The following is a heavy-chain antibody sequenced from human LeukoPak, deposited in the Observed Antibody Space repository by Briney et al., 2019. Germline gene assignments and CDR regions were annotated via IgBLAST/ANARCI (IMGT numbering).Heavy chain of an antibody. Sequence: GGSLRLSCAASGFTFSSYSMNWVRQAPGKGLEWVSSISSSSGYIYYADSMKGRFTISRDNAKKSLYLQMNSLRAEDTAVYYCAKDVVVVAATPSGYDYWGQGTLVTVSS. V-gene: IGHV3-21*04. CDR3: AKDVVVVAATPSGYDY. D-gene: IGHD2-15*01. CDR2: ISSSSGYI. J-gene: IGHJ4*02. CDR1: GFTFSSYS.